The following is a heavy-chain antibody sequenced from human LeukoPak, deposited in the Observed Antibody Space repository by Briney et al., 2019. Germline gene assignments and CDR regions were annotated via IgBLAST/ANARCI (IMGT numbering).Heavy chain of an antibody. Sequence: ASVKVSCKASGYTFTSYDINWVRQATGQGLEWMGWMNPNSGNTGYTQKFQGRVTMTRDTSISTAYMELSRMRSDDTAVYYCARDGAGYCSSTSCYSWFDPWGQGTLVTVSS. D-gene: IGHD2-2*01. CDR2: MNPNSGNT. J-gene: IGHJ5*02. V-gene: IGHV1-8*01. CDR3: ARDGAGYCSSTSCYSWFDP. CDR1: GYTFTSYD.